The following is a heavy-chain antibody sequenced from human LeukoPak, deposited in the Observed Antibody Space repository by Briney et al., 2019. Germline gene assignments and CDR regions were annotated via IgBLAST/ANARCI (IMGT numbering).Heavy chain of an antibody. CDR2: IYYSGST. CDR3: AKSGGGRIQL. D-gene: IGHD5-18*01. Sequence: TSETLSLTCTVSGGSISSYYWSWIRQPPGKGLEWIGYIYYSGSTNYNPSLKSRVTISVDKSKNQFSLKLSSVTAADSAVYYCAKSGGGRIQLWGQGTLVTVSS. CDR1: GGSISSYY. V-gene: IGHV4-59*12. J-gene: IGHJ4*02.